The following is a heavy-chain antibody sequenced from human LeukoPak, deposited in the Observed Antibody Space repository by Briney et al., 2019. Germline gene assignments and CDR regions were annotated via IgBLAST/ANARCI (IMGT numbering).Heavy chain of an antibody. J-gene: IGHJ6*02. CDR3: APYYYGSGSYSYGMDV. CDR1: GFNFRGYT. CDR2: ISSSGSSI. V-gene: IGHV3-21*01. D-gene: IGHD3-10*01. Sequence: GGSLRLSCAASGFNFRGYTMNWVRQAPGKGLEWVSSISSSGSSIYYAESVKGRFTTSRDNARNSLYLQMDSLRAEDTALYYCAPYYYGSGSYSYGMDVWGQGTTVTVSS.